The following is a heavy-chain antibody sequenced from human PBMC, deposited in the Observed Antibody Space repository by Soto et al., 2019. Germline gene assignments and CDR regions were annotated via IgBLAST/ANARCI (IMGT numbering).Heavy chain of an antibody. Sequence: GGSLRLSCAASGFTFSSYAMSWVRQAPGKGLEWVSAISGSGGSTYYADSVKGRFTISRDNSKNTLYLQMNSLRAEDTAVYYCAKVPLDCSGGSCYSLYYYYYMDVWGKGT. V-gene: IGHV3-23*01. CDR1: GFTFSSYA. CDR2: ISGSGGST. D-gene: IGHD2-15*01. J-gene: IGHJ6*03. CDR3: AKVPLDCSGGSCYSLYYYYYMDV.